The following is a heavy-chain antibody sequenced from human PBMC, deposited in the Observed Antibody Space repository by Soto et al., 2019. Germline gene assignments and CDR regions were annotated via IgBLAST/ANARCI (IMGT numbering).Heavy chain of an antibody. CDR1: GGSISSAGYY. V-gene: IGHV4-31*03. Sequence: QVQLQESGPGLVKPSQTLSLTCTVSGGSISSAGYYWSWIRQHPGKGLEWIGYIYYSGSTYYNPSLKSRVTISVDTSKNQFSLKLSSVTAADTAVYYCAGIYSGSPGGTFRYWGQGTLVTVSS. J-gene: IGHJ4*02. CDR2: IYYSGST. D-gene: IGHD1-26*01. CDR3: AGIYSGSPGGTFRY.